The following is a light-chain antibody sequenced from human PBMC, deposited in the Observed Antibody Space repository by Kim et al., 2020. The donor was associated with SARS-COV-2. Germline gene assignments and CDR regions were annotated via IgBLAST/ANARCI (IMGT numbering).Light chain of an antibody. Sequence: SYELTQPPSMSVSPGRTASITCSGEKLGDKGDCWYQQKAGQSPELVMYQDSRRPSGIPERFSGLNSGDTATLTISGTQAMDEADYYCQAWDSSTVVFGGG. V-gene: IGLV3-1*01. CDR2: QDS. CDR1: KLGDKG. CDR3: QAWDSSTVV. J-gene: IGLJ2*01.